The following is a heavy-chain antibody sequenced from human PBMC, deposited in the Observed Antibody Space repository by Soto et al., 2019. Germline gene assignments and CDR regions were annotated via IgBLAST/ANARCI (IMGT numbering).Heavy chain of an antibody. CDR2: IKGKTYGGTT. V-gene: IGHV3-15*01. J-gene: IGHJ4*02. D-gene: IGHD1-1*01. Sequence: EVYLVESGGGLVKPGGSLTLSCAASGFTFSNAWMSWVRQAPGKGLEWVGRIKGKTYGGTTDYAAPVKGRFIISRDDSRNTLFLQMNSLQTEDTGVYHCTTDLRTYRGNKWNEPGSLDYWGQGILVTVSS. CDR1: GFTFSNAW. CDR3: TTDLRTYRGNKWNEPGSLDY.